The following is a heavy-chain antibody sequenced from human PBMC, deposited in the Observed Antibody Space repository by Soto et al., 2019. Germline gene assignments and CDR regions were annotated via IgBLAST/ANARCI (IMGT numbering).Heavy chain of an antibody. Sequence: SETLSLTCAVYGGSFSGYYWSWIRQPPGKGLEWIGEINHSGSTNYNPSLKSRVTISVDTSKNQFSLKLSSVTAADTAVYYCARGPGYSGYDPDSDYWGQGTLVTVAS. CDR3: ARGPGYSGYDPDSDY. J-gene: IGHJ4*02. V-gene: IGHV4-34*01. D-gene: IGHD5-12*01. CDR1: GGSFSGYY. CDR2: INHSGST.